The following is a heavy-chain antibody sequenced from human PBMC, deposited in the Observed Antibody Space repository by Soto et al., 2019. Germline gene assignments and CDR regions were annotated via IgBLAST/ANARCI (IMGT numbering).Heavy chain of an antibody. CDR3: ARDNYSSSWTKDDNWFDP. CDR1: GDSVSSNSAA. J-gene: IGHJ5*02. CDR2: TYYRSKWYN. V-gene: IGHV6-1*01. D-gene: IGHD6-13*01. Sequence: SQTLSLTCAISGDSVSSNSAAWNWIRQSPSRGLEWLGRTYYRSKWYNDYAVSVKSRITINPDTSKNQFSLQLNSVTPEDTAVYYCARDNYSSSWTKDDNWFDPWGQGXLVTVYS.